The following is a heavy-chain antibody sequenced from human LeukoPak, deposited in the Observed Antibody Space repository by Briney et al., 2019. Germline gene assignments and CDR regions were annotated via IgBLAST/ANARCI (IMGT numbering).Heavy chain of an antibody. V-gene: IGHV4-38-2*02. CDR1: GYSISTDYY. CDR3: ARGKSRGSRIGY. Sequence: SETLSLTCTVSGYSISTDYYWGWIRQPPGKGLEWIGSIYHSGSTYYNPSLKSRVTISVDTSKNQFSLKLRSVTAADTALYYCARGKSRGSRIGYWGQGTLVTVSS. CDR2: IYHSGST. D-gene: IGHD1-26*01. J-gene: IGHJ4*02.